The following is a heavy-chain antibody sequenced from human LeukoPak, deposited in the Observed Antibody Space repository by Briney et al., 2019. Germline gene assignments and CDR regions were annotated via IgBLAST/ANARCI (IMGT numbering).Heavy chain of an antibody. CDR2: INHSGST. J-gene: IGHJ4*02. V-gene: IGHV4-34*01. CDR3: AREGSSSGYYYSGVFDY. CDR1: GGSFRGYY. D-gene: IGHD3-22*01. Sequence: PSETLSLTCAVYGGSFRGYYWSWIRQPPGKGLEWIGEINHSGSTNYNPSLKSRVTISVDTSKNQFSLKLSSVTAADTAVYYCAREGSSSGYYYSGVFDYWGQGTLVTVSS.